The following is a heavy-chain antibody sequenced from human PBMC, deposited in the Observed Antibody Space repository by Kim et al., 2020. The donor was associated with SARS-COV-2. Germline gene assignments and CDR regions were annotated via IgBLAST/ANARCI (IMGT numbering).Heavy chain of an antibody. J-gene: IGHJ3*02. CDR2: INHSRAT. Sequence: SQTLSLTCNVSGGYFGGFYWSWIRQPPGKGLEWIGEINHSRATSFHPSLKSRVTMSVDTSKNQFSLKLTAVTAADTAICYCASVKAVNWGAKNAFDIWGQ. V-gene: IGHV4-34*01. CDR3: ASVKAVNWGAKNAFDI. D-gene: IGHD7-27*01. CDR1: GGYFGGFY.